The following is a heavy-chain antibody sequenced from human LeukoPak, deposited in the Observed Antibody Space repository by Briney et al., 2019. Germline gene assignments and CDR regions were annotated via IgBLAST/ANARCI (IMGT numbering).Heavy chain of an antibody. CDR2: ISGSSSYI. CDR3: ARGYCSGGSCRKLDY. V-gene: IGHV3-21*01. D-gene: IGHD2-15*01. CDR1: GFTFSSYS. Sequence: PGGSLRLSCAASGFTFSSYSMNWVRQAPGKGLEWVSSISGSSSYIYYADSVKGRFTISRDNAKNSLYLQMNSLRAEDTAVYYCARGYCSGGSCRKLDYWGQGTLVTVSS. J-gene: IGHJ4*02.